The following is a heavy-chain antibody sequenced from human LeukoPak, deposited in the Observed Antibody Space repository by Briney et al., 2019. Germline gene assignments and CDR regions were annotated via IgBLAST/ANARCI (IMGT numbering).Heavy chain of an antibody. D-gene: IGHD2-21*02. CDR1: GYTFKSYG. V-gene: IGHV1-18*01. J-gene: IGHJ3*01. Sequence: ASVKVSCKASGYTFKSYGTIWVRQAPGQGLEWMGYISPASGRTTYAQNLQGRVTLTTDTPTTTAHMELRRLRSDDTAVYYCAREMWCSSGDCYLNVFDFWGQGTLVTVSP. CDR3: AREMWCSSGDCYLNVFDF. CDR2: ISPASGRT.